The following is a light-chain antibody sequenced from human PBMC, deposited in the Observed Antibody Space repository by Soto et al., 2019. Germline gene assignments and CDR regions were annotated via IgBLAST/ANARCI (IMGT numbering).Light chain of an antibody. CDR2: AAS. J-gene: IGKJ1*01. CDR3: QQRNSWPRT. V-gene: IGKV3-11*01. Sequence: EIVLTQSPATLSLSPGERATVSCRASQSISSDLAWYQQKPGKARRLLIYAASKSATGIPARFSGSGSGTDFTLTISSLEPEDVAVYYCQQRNSWPRTFGQGTKVEVK. CDR1: QSISSD.